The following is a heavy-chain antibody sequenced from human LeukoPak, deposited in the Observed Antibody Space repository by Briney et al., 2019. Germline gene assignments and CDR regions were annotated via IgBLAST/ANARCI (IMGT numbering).Heavy chain of an antibody. CDR1: GFTFSSYW. D-gene: IGHD2-2*01. Sequence: QTGGSLRLSCAASGFTFSSYWMSWVRQAPGKGLEWVAVISYDGRNKYYADSVKGRFTISRDNSNNTLYVQMNSLRAEDTAVYYCARDVYGGYQLVLYPSKYWGQGTLVTVSS. J-gene: IGHJ4*02. CDR2: ISYDGRNK. CDR3: ARDVYGGYQLVLYPSKY. V-gene: IGHV3-30*03.